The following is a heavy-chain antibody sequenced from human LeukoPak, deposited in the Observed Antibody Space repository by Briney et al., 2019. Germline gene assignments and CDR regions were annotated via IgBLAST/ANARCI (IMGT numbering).Heavy chain of an antibody. Sequence: SETLSLTCSVSRASISGYYWSWIRQPPGKGLEWIAYIYYTGNTDSNPSLKSRVTISVDTSRRHFSLQLTSVTAADTAVYYCARHEPGWRGAFDIWGQGTMVTVSS. CDR3: ARHEPGWRGAFDI. CDR1: RASISGYY. J-gene: IGHJ3*02. CDR2: IYYTGNT. V-gene: IGHV4-59*08. D-gene: IGHD1-14*01.